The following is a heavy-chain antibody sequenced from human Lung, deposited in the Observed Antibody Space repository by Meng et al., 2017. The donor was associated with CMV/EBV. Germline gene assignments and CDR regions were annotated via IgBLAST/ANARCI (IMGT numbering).Heavy chain of an antibody. CDR1: GYTFTRHG. D-gene: IGHD6-13*01. V-gene: IGHV1-18*01. Sequence: VQLVQSGAEVKKPGASGKVSCKTSGYTFTRHGITWVRQAPGQGLEYMGWISGYNGDTIYAQNLQGRVTMTTDTSTSTAYMELRSLRSDDTAVYYCAASSSSWYQNWFDPWGQGTLVTVSS. J-gene: IGHJ5*02. CDR2: ISGYNGDT. CDR3: AASSSSWYQNWFDP.